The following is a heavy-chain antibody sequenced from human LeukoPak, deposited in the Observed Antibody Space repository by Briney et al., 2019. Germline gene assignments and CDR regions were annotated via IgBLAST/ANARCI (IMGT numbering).Heavy chain of an antibody. D-gene: IGHD3-16*01. V-gene: IGHV5-51*01. Sequence: GESLEISCKGSGYNFTNYWIAWVRQMPGKGLEWMGIIYPGDSDTRYSPSFQGQVTISSDKSITTAYLQWSSLKASDTAMFYCARRGLGGVVLDAFDIWGQGTMVTVSS. J-gene: IGHJ3*02. CDR2: IYPGDSDT. CDR1: GYNFTNYW. CDR3: ARRGLGGVVLDAFDI.